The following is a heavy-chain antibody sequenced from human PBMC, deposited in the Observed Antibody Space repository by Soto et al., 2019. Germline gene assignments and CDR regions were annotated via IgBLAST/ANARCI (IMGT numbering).Heavy chain of an antibody. CDR2: IWYDGSNK. V-gene: IGHV3-33*01. D-gene: IGHD5-18*01. CDR1: GFTFSGYG. CDR3: AREWAWGYSYGYDY. J-gene: IGHJ4*02. Sequence: RTLRLSCAASGFTFSGYGMHWVRQAPGKGLEWVAVIWYDGSNKYYADSVKGRFTISRDNSKNTLYLQMNSLRAEDTAVYYCAREWAWGYSYGYDYWGQGT.